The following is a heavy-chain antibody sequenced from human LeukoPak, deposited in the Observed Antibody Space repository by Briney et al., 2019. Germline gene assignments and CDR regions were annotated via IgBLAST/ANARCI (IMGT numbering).Heavy chain of an antibody. J-gene: IGHJ4*02. CDR2: IYHSGST. Sequence: SETLSLTCAVSGVSISSGGYSWSWIRQPPGKGLEWIGYIYHSGSTYYNPSLKSRVTILVDRSKNQFSLKLSSVTAADTAVYYCARGRRDGYNRWGQGTLVTVSS. CDR3: ARGRRDGYNR. CDR1: GVSISSGGYS. D-gene: IGHD5-24*01. V-gene: IGHV4-30-2*01.